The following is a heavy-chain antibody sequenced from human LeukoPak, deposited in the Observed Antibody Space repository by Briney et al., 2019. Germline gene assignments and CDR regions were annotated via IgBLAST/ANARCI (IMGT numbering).Heavy chain of an antibody. CDR2: IYSGGST. Sequence: PGGSLRLSCAASGFTVSANYMSWVRQSPGKGLEWVSIIYSGGSTDYADSVKGRLTISKDNSKNTVFLQMNSLRAEDTAMYYCASLYCSRGSCAFDVWGQGTLVTVSP. CDR1: GFTVSANY. J-gene: IGHJ5*02. D-gene: IGHD2-15*01. V-gene: IGHV3-66*01. CDR3: ASLYCSRGSCAFDV.